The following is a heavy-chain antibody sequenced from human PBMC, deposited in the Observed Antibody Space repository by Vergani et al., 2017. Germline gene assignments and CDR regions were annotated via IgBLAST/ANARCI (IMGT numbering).Heavy chain of an antibody. D-gene: IGHD2-2*01. CDR2: ISGSGGST. J-gene: IGHJ4*02. CDR1: GFTFSSYA. V-gene: IGHV3-23*01. CDR3: ARVGLSYCSSTSCYVMDY. Sequence: EVQLLESGGGLVQPGGSLRLSCAASGFTFSSYAMSWVRQAPGKGLEWVSAISGSGGSTYYADSVKGRFTISRDNAKNSLYLQMKSLRAEDTAVYYCARVGLSYCSSTSCYVMDYWGQGTLVTVSS.